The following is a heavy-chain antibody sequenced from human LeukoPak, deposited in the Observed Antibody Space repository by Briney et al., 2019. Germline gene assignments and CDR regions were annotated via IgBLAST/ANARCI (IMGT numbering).Heavy chain of an antibody. J-gene: IGHJ4*02. CDR2: VSYTGSTNHTGST. D-gene: IGHD5-12*01. Sequence: KPSETLSLTCTVSGGSVSAFYWSWIRQPPGKGLQWIGYVSYTGSTNHTGSTNYNPSLKSRVNISVDTSNNQFSLKLSSLTAADTTVCFCARNRVATIYGKFDYWGQGTLVTVSS. V-gene: IGHV4-59*02. CDR3: ARNRVATIYGKFDY. CDR1: GGSVSAFY.